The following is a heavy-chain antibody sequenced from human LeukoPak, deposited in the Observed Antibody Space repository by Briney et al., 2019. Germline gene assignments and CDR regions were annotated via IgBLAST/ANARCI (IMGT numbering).Heavy chain of an antibody. D-gene: IGHD3-10*01. V-gene: IGHV3-23*01. CDR1: GFTFSSYA. Sequence: PGGSLRLSCAASGFTFSSYAMSWVRQAPAKGMEWVSAISGSGGSTYYADSVKGRFTISRDNSKKTVYLQMNSLRDEDTAVYYCAKPWFGESPHGMDVWGQGTTVTVSS. CDR2: ISGSGGST. CDR3: AKPWFGESPHGMDV. J-gene: IGHJ6*02.